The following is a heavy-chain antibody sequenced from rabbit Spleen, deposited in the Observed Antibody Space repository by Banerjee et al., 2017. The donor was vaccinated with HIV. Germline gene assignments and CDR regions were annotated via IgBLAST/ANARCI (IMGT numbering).Heavy chain of an antibody. J-gene: IGHJ6*01. D-gene: IGHD8-1*01. CDR2: IYTGDGST. Sequence: QSLEESGGGLVQPGASLTLTCTASGFDFSSSYYMCWVRQAPGKGPEWIACIYTGDGSTDYASWAKGRFTISKTSSTTVTLQMTSLTAADTATYFCARDTASSFSSYGMDLWGQGTLVTVS. CDR1: GFDFSSSYY. V-gene: IGHV1S40*01. CDR3: ARDTASSFSSYGMDL.